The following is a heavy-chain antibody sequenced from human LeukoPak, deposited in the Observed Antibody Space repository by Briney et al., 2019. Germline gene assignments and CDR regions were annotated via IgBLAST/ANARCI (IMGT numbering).Heavy chain of an antibody. CDR2: INHSGST. CDR3: ARGVVSEWEPKKYYFDY. CDR1: GGSFSGYY. D-gene: IGHD1-26*01. Sequence: SETLSLTCAVYGGSFSGYYWSWIRQPPGKGLEWIGEINHSGSTNYNPSLKSRVTISVDTSKNQFSLKLSSVTAADTAVYCCARGVVSEWEPKKYYFDYWGQGTLVTVSS. V-gene: IGHV4-34*01. J-gene: IGHJ4*02.